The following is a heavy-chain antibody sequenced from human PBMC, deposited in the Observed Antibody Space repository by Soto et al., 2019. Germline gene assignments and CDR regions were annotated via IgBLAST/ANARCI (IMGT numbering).Heavy chain of an antibody. V-gene: IGHV1-18*04. J-gene: IGHJ5*02. CDR2: ISPYNGNT. CDR1: GYTLVSYG. D-gene: IGHD3-22*01. Sequence: QIQLVQSAAEVKKPGASVKVSCKTSGYTLVSYGISWVRQAPGQGLEWMGWISPYNGNTNFAQRFRGRVTLTTDTSTDIVYMDLGSLKSDDTAVYYCARDPNFFDSSGYYDHWGHGTLITVSS. CDR3: ARDPNFFDSSGYYDH.